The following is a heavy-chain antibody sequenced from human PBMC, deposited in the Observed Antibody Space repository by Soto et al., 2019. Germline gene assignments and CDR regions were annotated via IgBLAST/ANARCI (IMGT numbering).Heavy chain of an antibody. Sequence: VASVKVSCKASGYTFTSYAMHWVRQAPGQRLEWMGWINAGNGNTKYSQKFQGRVTITRDTSASTAYMELSSLRSEDTAVYYCARDLAAAGTWGAGAYGMDVWGQGTTVTVPS. CDR3: ARDLAAAGTWGAGAYGMDV. J-gene: IGHJ6*02. D-gene: IGHD6-13*01. CDR1: GYTFTSYA. CDR2: INAGNGNT. V-gene: IGHV1-3*01.